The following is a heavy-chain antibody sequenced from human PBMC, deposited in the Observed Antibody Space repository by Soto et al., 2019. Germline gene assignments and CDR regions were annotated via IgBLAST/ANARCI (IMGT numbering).Heavy chain of an antibody. V-gene: IGHV3-74*01. Sequence: EVQLVESGGGLVQPGGSLRLSCAASGFTFSSYWMHWVRQAPGKGLVWVSRINSDGSSTSYADSVKGRFTISRDNAKNTLYLQMNSLRADDTAVYYCARDLPHNWNYPGPGMDVWGQGTTVTVSS. CDR1: GFTFSSYW. CDR3: ARDLPHNWNYPGPGMDV. J-gene: IGHJ6*02. CDR2: INSDGSST. D-gene: IGHD1-7*01.